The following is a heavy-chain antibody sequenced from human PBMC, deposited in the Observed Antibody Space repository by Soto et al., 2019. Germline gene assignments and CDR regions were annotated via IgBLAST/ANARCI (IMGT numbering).Heavy chain of an antibody. V-gene: IGHV3-23*01. D-gene: IGHD6-6*01. Sequence: EVQLLESGGGLVQPGGSLRLSCAASGFTFTSYDMSWVRQVPGQGLEWVSAISGSGRSTSYADSVRGRFAISRDNSQNTLYRQMNSLRAEDTAVYYCAREYSSSSQNHYGMNVWGQGTTVTVSS. J-gene: IGHJ6*02. CDR3: AREYSSSSQNHYGMNV. CDR1: GFTFTSYD. CDR2: ISGSGRST.